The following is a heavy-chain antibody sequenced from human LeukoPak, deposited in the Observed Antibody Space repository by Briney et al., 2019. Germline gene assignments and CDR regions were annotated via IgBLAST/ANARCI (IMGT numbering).Heavy chain of an antibody. J-gene: IGHJ4*02. CDR1: GYSFTSYW. CDR3: ARAWLASYYFDH. CDR2: IYPGDSDT. Sequence: EESLKISCKGSGYSFTSYWIAWVRQMPGKGLEWMGIIYPGDSDTRYSPSFQGQVTISADKSISTAYLQWSSLKASDTAIYYCARAWLASYYFDHWGQGTLVTVSS. D-gene: IGHD6-19*01. V-gene: IGHV5-51*01.